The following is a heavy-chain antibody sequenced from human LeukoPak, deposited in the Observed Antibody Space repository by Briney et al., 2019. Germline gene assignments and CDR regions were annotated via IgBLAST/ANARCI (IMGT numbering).Heavy chain of an antibody. Sequence: PGRSLRLSCAASGITFSSYAMHWVRQAPGKGLGWVSYITSSSNTMYYADSVKGRFTISRDNAKNSLYLQMNSLRVEDTAVYYCAREGYYGSGLYYYYYMDVWGKGTTVTVSS. V-gene: IGHV3-48*01. CDR3: AREGYYGSGLYYYYYMDV. CDR1: GITFSSYA. CDR2: ITSSSNTM. J-gene: IGHJ6*03. D-gene: IGHD3-10*01.